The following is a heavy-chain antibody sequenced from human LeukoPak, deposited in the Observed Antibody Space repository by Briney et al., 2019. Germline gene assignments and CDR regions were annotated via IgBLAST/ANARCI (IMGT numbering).Heavy chain of an antibody. CDR1: GFTFSSYA. D-gene: IGHD3-22*01. CDR2: ISGSGGST. J-gene: IGHJ4*02. CDR3: AESTAYSSAASSGTRRYFDY. V-gene: IGHV3-23*01. Sequence: GGSLRLSCAASGFTFSSYAMSWVRQAPGKGLEWVSAISGSGGSTYYADSVKGRFTISRDNSKNTLYLQMNSLRAEDTAVYYCAESTAYSSAASSGTRRYFDYWGQGTLVTVSS.